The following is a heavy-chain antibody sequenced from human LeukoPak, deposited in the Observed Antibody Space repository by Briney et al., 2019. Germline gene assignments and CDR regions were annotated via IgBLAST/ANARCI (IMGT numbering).Heavy chain of an antibody. CDR3: AKDEFVASDFTGAFDI. V-gene: IGHV3-9*03. CDR2: ISWNSGSI. Sequence: PGGSLRLSCAASGFTFDDYAMHWVRHAPGKGLEWVSGISWNSGSIGYADSVKGRFTISRDNAKNSLYLQMNSLRGEDMALYYCAKDEFVASDFTGAFDIWGQGTMVTVPS. J-gene: IGHJ3*02. CDR1: GFTFDDYA. D-gene: IGHD2-8*02.